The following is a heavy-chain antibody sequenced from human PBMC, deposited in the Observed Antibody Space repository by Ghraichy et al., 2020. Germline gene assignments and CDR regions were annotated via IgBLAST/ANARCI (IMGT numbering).Heavy chain of an antibody. D-gene: IGHD5-18*01. CDR3: AKDLTPRSYCTFDN. Sequence: GESLRLSCAASGFSFTNYAMTWVRQAPGKGLEWVSTISGSAGSTYYADSVEGRFTISRDNSKNTLFLQMNSLRAEDTAIYYCAKDLTPRSYCTFDNWGQGTLVTVSS. CDR1: GFSFTNYA. CDR2: ISGSAGST. J-gene: IGHJ4*02. V-gene: IGHV3-23*01.